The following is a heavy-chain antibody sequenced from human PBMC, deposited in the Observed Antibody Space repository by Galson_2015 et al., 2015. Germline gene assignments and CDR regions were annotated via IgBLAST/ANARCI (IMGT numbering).Heavy chain of an antibody. CDR2: IHTGNGNT. J-gene: IGHJ6*02. Sequence: SVKVSCKASGYTSTTYAMHWVRQAPGQRLEWMGWIHTGNGNTKYSQKLQGRITIARDTSASIVYMELSSLRSEDTAMYYCASGSCTTTTCYFGVVVIDVWGQGTTVTVSS. V-gene: IGHV1-3*04. D-gene: IGHD2-2*01. CDR1: GYTSTTYA. CDR3: ASGSCTTTTCYFGVVVIDV.